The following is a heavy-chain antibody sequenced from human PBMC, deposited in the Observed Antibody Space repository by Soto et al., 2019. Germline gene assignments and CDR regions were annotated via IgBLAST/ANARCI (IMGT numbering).Heavy chain of an antibody. CDR1: GYTFTGYY. J-gene: IGHJ3*02. CDR3: ARSPVAAAGTYAFDI. CDR2: INPNSGGT. V-gene: IGHV1-2*04. Sequence: QVQLVQSGAEVKKPGASVKVSCKASGYTFTGYYMHWVRQAPGQGLEWMGWINPNSGGTNYAQKFQGWVTMTRDTSISTAYMELSRLRSDDTAVYYCARSPVAAAGTYAFDIWGQGTMVTVSS. D-gene: IGHD6-13*01.